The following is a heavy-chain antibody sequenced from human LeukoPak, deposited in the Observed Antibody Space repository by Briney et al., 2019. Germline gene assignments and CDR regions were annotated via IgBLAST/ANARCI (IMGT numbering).Heavy chain of an antibody. CDR2: IYYSGST. D-gene: IGHD3-10*01. V-gene: IGHV4-59*08. Sequence: SETLSLTCTVSGGSISSYYWSWIRQPPGKGLEWIGYIYYSGSTNYNPSPKSRVTISVDTSKNQFSRKLSSVTAADTAVYYCASSSLRGGMDVWGQGTTVTVSS. J-gene: IGHJ6*02. CDR1: GGSISSYY. CDR3: ASSSLRGGMDV.